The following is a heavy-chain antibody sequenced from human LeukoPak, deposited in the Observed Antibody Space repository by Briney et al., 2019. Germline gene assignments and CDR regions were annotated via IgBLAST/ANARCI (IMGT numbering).Heavy chain of an antibody. CDR1: GYSFTSYW. Sequence: GESLKISCQGSGYSFTSYWIGWVRQMPGKGLEWMGIIYPGDSDTRYSPSFQGQVTISADKSISPAYLQWSSLKASDTAMYYCARPRDWYQPLLFHYWGQGTLVTVSS. V-gene: IGHV5-51*01. CDR2: IYPGDSDT. J-gene: IGHJ4*02. D-gene: IGHD2-21*02. CDR3: ARPRDWYQPLLFHY.